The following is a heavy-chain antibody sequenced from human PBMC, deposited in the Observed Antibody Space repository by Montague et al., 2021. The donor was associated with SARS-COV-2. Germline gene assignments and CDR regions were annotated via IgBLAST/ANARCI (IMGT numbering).Heavy chain of an antibody. D-gene: IGHD1-1*01. V-gene: IGHV4-39*07. CDR2: MDYDGSA. CDR1: GGSNSVSSYY. Sequence: SETLSLTCTVYGGSNSVSSYYLVWTRQPPSKGLEWMGSMDYDGSADYNPALKSRGTISVDTSINQCSLKLTSVTSAVTAVYSCASSPLRTSRANSYDTYFQPSGHGT. J-gene: IGHJ1*01. CDR3: ASSPLRTSRANSYDTYFQP.